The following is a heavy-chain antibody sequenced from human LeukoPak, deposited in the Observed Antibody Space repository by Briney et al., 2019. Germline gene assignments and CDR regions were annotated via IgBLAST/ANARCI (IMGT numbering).Heavy chain of an antibody. CDR2: INTNTGNP. Sequence: ASVKVSCKASGYTFTSYGISWVRQAPGQGLEWMGWINTNTGNPTYAQGFTGRFVFSLDTSVSTAYLQISSLKAEDTAVYYCARGQPTPYYYYYYMDVWGKGTTVTVSS. CDR3: ARGQPTPYYYYYYMDV. J-gene: IGHJ6*03. CDR1: GYTFTSYG. V-gene: IGHV7-4-1*02. D-gene: IGHD4-23*01.